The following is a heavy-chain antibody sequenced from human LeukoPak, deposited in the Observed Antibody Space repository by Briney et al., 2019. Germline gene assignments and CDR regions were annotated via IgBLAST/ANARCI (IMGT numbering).Heavy chain of an antibody. J-gene: IGHJ4*02. CDR3: ARRSSWFSLNY. CDR1: GYTFTSYY. V-gene: IGHV1-46*01. Sequence: ASVKVSFKASGYTFTSYYIHWVRQAPGQGVEWMGVIIPSGGDTTYAQKFQGRVAMTRDTSTSTVYLELSSLRSDDTAVYFCARRSSWFSLNYWGQGTLVTVSS. CDR2: IIPSGGDT. D-gene: IGHD6-13*01.